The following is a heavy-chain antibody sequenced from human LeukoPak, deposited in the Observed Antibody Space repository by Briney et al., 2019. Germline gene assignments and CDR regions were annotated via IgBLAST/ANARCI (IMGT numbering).Heavy chain of an antibody. CDR2: INHSGST. J-gene: IGHJ4*02. Sequence: SETLSLTCAVYGGSFSGYYWSWIRQPPGKGLEWIGEINHSGSTNYTPSLKSRVTISVDTSKNQFYLKLSSVTAADTAVYYCARAVGSFDWLPLFDYWGQGTLVTVSS. V-gene: IGHV4-34*01. CDR1: GGSFSGYY. CDR3: ARAVGSFDWLPLFDY. D-gene: IGHD3-9*01.